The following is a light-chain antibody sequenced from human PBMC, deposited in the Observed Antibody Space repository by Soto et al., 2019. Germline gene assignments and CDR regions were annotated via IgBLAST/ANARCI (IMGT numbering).Light chain of an antibody. J-gene: IGLJ2*01. Sequence: QSVLTQPPSASGTPGQRVSISCSGSNSNIGNNNVYWYQQLPGAAPKLLIYNNNQRPSGVPDRFSGSKSGTSASLAISGLRSEDEADYYCAAWDDSLSGVVFGGGTKLTVL. CDR1: NSNIGNNN. CDR2: NNN. V-gene: IGLV1-47*01. CDR3: AAWDDSLSGVV.